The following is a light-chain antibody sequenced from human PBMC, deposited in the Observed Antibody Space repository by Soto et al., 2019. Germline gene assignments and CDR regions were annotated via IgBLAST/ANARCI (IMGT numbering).Light chain of an antibody. Sequence: DIQMAQSPSSLSASLGDSVSITCRASQSIGDYLNWYQVKPGKAPTLLISDASSLQPGVPPQFSGSGSGTDFTLTISNLHPENFATYYCQQSHSPPLTFGQGTKVEI. CDR2: DAS. CDR1: QSIGDY. V-gene: IGKV1-39*01. CDR3: QQSHSPPLT. J-gene: IGKJ1*01.